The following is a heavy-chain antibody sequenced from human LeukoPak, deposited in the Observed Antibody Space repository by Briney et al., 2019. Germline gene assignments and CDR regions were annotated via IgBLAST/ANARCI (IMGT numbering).Heavy chain of an antibody. J-gene: IGHJ4*02. Sequence: SETLSLTCTVSGGSISSYYWSWIRQPPGKGLEWIGYIYYSGSTNYNPSLKSRVTISVNTSKNQFSLKLSTVTAADTAVYYCASSLANYYGSGSYFDYWGQGTLVTVSS. D-gene: IGHD3-10*01. CDR1: GGSISSYY. V-gene: IGHV4-59*01. CDR3: ASSLANYYGSGSYFDY. CDR2: IYYSGST.